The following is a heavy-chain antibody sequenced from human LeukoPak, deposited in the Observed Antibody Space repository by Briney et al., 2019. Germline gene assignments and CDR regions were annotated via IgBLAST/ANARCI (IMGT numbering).Heavy chain of an antibody. CDR2: ISYDGSNK. CDR1: GFTFSSYA. V-gene: IGHV3-30-3*01. D-gene: IGHD3-10*01. J-gene: IGHJ4*02. Sequence: GGSLRLSCAASGFTFSSYAMHWVRQAPGKGLEWVAVISYDGSNKYYADSVKGRFTISRDNSKNTLYLQMNSLRAEDTAVYYCAKDRSSSWYYFDYRGQGTLVTVSS. CDR3: AKDRSSSWYYFDY.